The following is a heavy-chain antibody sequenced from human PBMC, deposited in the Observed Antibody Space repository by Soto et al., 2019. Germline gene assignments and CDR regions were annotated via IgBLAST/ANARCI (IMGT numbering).Heavy chain of an antibody. V-gene: IGHV3-30*18. D-gene: IGHD2-2*01. CDR1: GFTFSSYG. Sequence: QVQLVESGGGVVQPGRSLRLSCAASGFTFSSYGMHWVRQAPGKGLEWVAVISYDGSNKYYADSVKGRFTISRDNSKNTLYLQMNSLTAEDTAVYYCAKADRIIVVVPAAIDYWGQGTLVTVSS. CDR3: AKADRIIVVVPAAIDY. CDR2: ISYDGSNK. J-gene: IGHJ4*02.